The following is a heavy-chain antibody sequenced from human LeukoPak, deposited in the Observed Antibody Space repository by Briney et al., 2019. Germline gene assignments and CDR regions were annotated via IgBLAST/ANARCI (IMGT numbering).Heavy chain of an antibody. J-gene: IGHJ4*02. CDR2: ISSSSSYI. V-gene: IGHV3-21*01. Sequence: GGSLRLSCAASGLTFSNYWMDWVRQAPGKGLEWVSSISSSSSYIYYADSVKGRFTISRDNAKNSLYLQMNSLRAEDTAVYYCALARMVLFDYWGQGTLVTVSS. CDR3: ALARMVLFDY. CDR1: GLTFSNYW. D-gene: IGHD3-10*01.